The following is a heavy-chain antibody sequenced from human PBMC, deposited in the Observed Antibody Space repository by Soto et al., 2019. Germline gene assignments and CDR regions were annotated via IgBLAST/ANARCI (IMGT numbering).Heavy chain of an antibody. CDR3: AKDADFDTRNLHH. V-gene: IGHV3-30*18. CDR1: VFPFSRYE. Sequence: SLRLSCAASVFPFSRYEIHWVRRVPGRGLEWVALISHDGSNKYYVDSVKGRFIISRGNSKNTVYLQMNSLRTEDTALYYCAKDADFDTRNLHHWGQGTLVTVSS. J-gene: IGHJ5*02. D-gene: IGHD3-22*01. CDR2: ISHDGSNK.